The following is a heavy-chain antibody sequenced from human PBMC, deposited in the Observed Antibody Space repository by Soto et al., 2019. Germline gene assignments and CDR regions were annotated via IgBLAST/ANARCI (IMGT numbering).Heavy chain of an antibody. CDR3: AVVVTALNWFDP. CDR2: IYHSGST. J-gene: IGHJ5*02. CDR1: GVSISSGGYS. Sequence: ASETLSLTCAVSGVSISSGGYSWSWIRQPPGKGLEWIGYIYHSGSTYYNPSLKSRVTISVDRSKNQFSLKLSSVTAADTAVYYCAVVVTALNWFDPWGQGTQVTVSS. V-gene: IGHV4-30-2*01. D-gene: IGHD2-21*02.